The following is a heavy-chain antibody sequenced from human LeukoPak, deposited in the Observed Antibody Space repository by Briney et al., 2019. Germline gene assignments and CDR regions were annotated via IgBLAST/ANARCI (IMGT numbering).Heavy chain of an antibody. CDR3: AREKAEDFDY. CDR2: IGSSSISI. V-gene: IGHV3-21*01. D-gene: IGHD1-14*01. CDR1: GFTFSSYS. Sequence: PGGSLRLSCAASGFTFSSYSMNWVRQAPGMGLEWVSSIGSSSISIYYADSVKGRFTTSRDNAKNSLYLQMNSLRPDDTAAYFCAREKAEDFDYWGQGTLVTVSS. J-gene: IGHJ4*02.